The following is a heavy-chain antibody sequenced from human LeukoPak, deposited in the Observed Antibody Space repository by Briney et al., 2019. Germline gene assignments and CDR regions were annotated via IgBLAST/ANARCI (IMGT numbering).Heavy chain of an antibody. J-gene: IGHJ5*02. CDR3: ARRLGITMVRGVIRGWFDP. CDR1: GYTFTSYY. D-gene: IGHD3-10*01. V-gene: IGHV1-46*01. Sequence: ASVKVSCKASGYTFTSYYIHWVRQAPGQGLEWMGIINPSGGSTSYAQKFQGRVTMTRDMSTSTAYMELSSLRSEDTAVYYCARRLGITMVRGVIRGWFDPWGQGTLVTVSS. CDR2: INPSGGST.